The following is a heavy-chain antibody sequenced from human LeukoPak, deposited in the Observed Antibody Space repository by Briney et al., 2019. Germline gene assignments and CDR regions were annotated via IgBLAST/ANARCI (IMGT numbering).Heavy chain of an antibody. J-gene: IGHJ4*02. CDR2: ISGSGGST. CDR1: GFTFSSYA. D-gene: IGHD3-22*01. CDR3: AKRGQFGDSSAYYFDY. V-gene: IGHV3-23*01. Sequence: PGGSLRLSCAASGFTFSSYAMSWVRQAPGKGLEWVSAISGSGGSTYYADSVRGRFTISRDNSKNTLSLQMNSLRAEDTAIYYCAKRGQFGDSSAYYFDYWGQGTLVTVSS.